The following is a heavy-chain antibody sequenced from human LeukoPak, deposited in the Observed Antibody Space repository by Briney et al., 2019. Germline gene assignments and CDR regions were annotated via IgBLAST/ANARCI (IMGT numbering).Heavy chain of an antibody. CDR2: IWYDGSNK. J-gene: IGHJ4*02. V-gene: IGHV3-33*03. D-gene: IGHD3-22*01. Sequence: GRSLRLSCAASGFTFSSYGMHWVRQAPGKGLEWVAVIWYDGSNKYYADSVKGRFTISRDNAKNSLYLQMNSLRAEDTALYYCAKALNYYDSTFDYWGQGTLVTVSS. CDR1: GFTFSSYG. CDR3: AKALNYYDSTFDY.